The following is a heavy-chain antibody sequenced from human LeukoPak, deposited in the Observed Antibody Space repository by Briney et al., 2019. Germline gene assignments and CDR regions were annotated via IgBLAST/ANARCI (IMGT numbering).Heavy chain of an antibody. V-gene: IGHV3-11*04. J-gene: IGHJ4*02. CDR3: ARGSTSGDY. D-gene: IGHD2-2*01. CDR2: ISSSGSTI. CDR1: GFTVSSNY. Sequence: GGSLRLSCAASGFTVSSNYMSWVRQAPGKGLEWVSYISSSGSTIYYADSVKGRFTISRDNAKNSPYLQMNSLRAEDTAVYYCARGSTSGDYWGQGTLVTVSS.